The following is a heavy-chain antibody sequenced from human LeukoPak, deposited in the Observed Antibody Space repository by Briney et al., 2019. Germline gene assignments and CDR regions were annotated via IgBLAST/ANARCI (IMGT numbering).Heavy chain of an antibody. CDR2: INPNSGGT. CDR1: GYTFTGYY. CDR3: ARREGSSFLNFDY. D-gene: IGHD6-13*01. J-gene: IGHJ4*02. V-gene: IGHV1-2*02. Sequence: ASVKVSCKASGYTFTGYYMHWVRQAPGQGLEWMGWINPNSGGTNYAQKFQGRVTITADESTSTAYMELSSLRSEDTAVYYCARREGSSFLNFDYWGQGTLVTVSS.